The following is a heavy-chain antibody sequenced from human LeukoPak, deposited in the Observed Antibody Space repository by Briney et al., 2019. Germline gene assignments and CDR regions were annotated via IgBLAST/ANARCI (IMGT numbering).Heavy chain of an antibody. D-gene: IGHD6-19*01. CDR1: GFTFSSYS. Sequence: GGSLRLSCAASGFTFSSYSMNWVRQAPGKGLEWVSSISNSSSYIYYADSVKGRFTISRDNAKNSLYLQMNSLRAEDTAVYYCARDLSGWPDYWGQGTLVTVSS. J-gene: IGHJ4*02. V-gene: IGHV3-21*01. CDR2: ISNSSSYI. CDR3: ARDLSGWPDY.